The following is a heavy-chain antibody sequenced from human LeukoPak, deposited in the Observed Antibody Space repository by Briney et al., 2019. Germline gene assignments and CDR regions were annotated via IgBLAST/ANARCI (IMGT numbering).Heavy chain of an antibody. Sequence: GASVKVSCKASGYTFTGYYMHWVRQAPGQGLEWMGRIIPILGIANYAQKFQGRVTITADKSTSTAYMELSSLRSEDTAVYYCARMAHLNSYGPDYYFYGMDVWGQGTTVTVSS. CDR3: ARMAHLNSYGPDYYFYGMDV. V-gene: IGHV1-69*02. J-gene: IGHJ6*02. D-gene: IGHD5-18*01. CDR2: IIPILGIA. CDR1: GYTFTGYY.